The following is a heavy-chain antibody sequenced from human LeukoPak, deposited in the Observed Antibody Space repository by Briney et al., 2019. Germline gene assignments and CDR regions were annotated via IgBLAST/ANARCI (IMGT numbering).Heavy chain of an antibody. CDR2: ISSSSSTI. CDR1: GFIFNTYE. D-gene: IGHD3-10*01. V-gene: IGHV3-48*03. CDR3: TRDRRSG. Sequence: GGSLRLSCAASGFIFNTYEMNWVRQAPGKGLEWVSYISSSSSTIYYADSVKGRFTISRDNAKNTLYLQMNSLRAEDTAVYYCTRDRRSGWGQGTLVTVSS. J-gene: IGHJ4*02.